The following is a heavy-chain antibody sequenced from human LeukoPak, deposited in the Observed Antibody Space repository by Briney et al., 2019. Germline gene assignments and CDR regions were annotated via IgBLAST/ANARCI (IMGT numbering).Heavy chain of an antibody. CDR1: GGSISTYY. Sequence: SETLSLTCTVSGGSISTYYWSWIRQPPGKGLEWIGYIYNSGSTNYNPSLKSRVTISLDTSKNQFSLRLSSVTAADTAVYYCARHGGWYPYFDYWGQGSLVTVSS. V-gene: IGHV4-59*01. J-gene: IGHJ4*02. CDR2: IYNSGST. CDR3: ARHGGWYPYFDY. D-gene: IGHD2-15*01.